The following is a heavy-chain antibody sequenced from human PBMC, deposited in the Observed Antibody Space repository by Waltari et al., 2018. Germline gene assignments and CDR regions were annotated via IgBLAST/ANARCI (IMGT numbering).Heavy chain of an antibody. CDR3: AKDPHPRWELGRYFDY. CDR1: GFTFSSYA. J-gene: IGHJ4*02. D-gene: IGHD1-26*01. V-gene: IGHV3-23*01. Sequence: EVQLLESGGGLVQPGGSLRLSCAASGFTFSSYAMSWVRQAPGKGLEWVSAISGCGGSTDYEASVKGRLTISSDNSKNTLYLQMNSLRAEDTAVYYCAKDPHPRWELGRYFDYWGQGTLVTVSS. CDR2: ISGCGGST.